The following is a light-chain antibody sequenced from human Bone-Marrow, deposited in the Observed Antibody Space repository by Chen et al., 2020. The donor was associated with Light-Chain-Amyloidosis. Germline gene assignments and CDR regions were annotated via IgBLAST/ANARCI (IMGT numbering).Light chain of an antibody. J-gene: IGKJ1*01. Sequence: EIVMTQSPATLSVSPGERVTLSCRASQRINNKLAWYQQKPGQAPRRLIYGASTRSTGIPARFSGSGSGTEFTLTISSMQPEDFAVYYCQQYDNWKTFGQGTNVEIK. CDR2: GAS. V-gene: IGKV3-15*01. CDR1: QRINNK. CDR3: QQYDNWKT.